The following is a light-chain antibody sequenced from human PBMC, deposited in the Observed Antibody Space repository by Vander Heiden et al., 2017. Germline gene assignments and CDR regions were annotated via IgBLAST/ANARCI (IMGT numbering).Light chain of an antibody. CDR1: PSLLHSNGYNY. CDR3: MQALQPPLT. V-gene: IGKV2-28*01. J-gene: IGKJ4*01. Sequence: EIVMTQSPLSLPVTPGEPASISCRSSPSLLHSNGYNYLDWYLQKPGQSPQLRIYLGSNRASGVPDRFSGSGSGTDFTLKISRVEAEDVGFYYCMQALQPPLTFVGGTKVELK. CDR2: LGS.